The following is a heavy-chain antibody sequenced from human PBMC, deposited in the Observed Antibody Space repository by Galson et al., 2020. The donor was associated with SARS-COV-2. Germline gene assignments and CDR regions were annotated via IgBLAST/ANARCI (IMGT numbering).Heavy chain of an antibody. CDR2: INQCASVQ. CDR1: GFTFGGFW. Sequence: GESLKISCEASGFTFGGFWMAWVRQAPGKGLEWVANINQCASVQYYVDSVKGRFTISRDNARNSLSLQMNNLRAEDTAVYYCARVYTSGWTIDYWGQGTLVTVSS. D-gene: IGHD6-19*01. CDR3: ARVYTSGWTIDY. V-gene: IGHV3-7*04. J-gene: IGHJ4*02.